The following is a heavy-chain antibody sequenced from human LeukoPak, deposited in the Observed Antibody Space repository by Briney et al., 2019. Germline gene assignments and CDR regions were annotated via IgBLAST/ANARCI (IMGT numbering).Heavy chain of an antibody. CDR2: IYTSGST. V-gene: IGHV4-4*07. J-gene: IGHJ5*02. CDR1: GGSISSYY. CDR3: AREASSLYCSSTTCSPGNWFDP. D-gene: IGHD2-2*01. Sequence: PSETLSLTCTVSGGSISSYYWSWIRQPAGKGLEWIGRIYTSGSTNYNPSLKSRVTMSVDTSKNQFSLKLSSVTAADTAVYYCAREASSLYCSSTTCSPGNWFDPWGQGTLVTVSS.